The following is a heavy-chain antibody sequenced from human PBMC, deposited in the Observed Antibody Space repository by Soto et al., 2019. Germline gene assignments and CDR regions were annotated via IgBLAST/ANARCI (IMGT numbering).Heavy chain of an antibody. Sequence: GGSLRLSCAASGFTFGSYAMSWVRQAPGKGLECVATITGYSGTTYYADSVKGRFTISRDNSKSTLFLQMSGLRAEDTALYYCAKDIRHFDNNYVAFYYWGQGTLVTVSS. D-gene: IGHD4-4*01. V-gene: IGHV3-23*01. CDR2: ITGYSGTT. J-gene: IGHJ4*02. CDR1: GFTFGSYA. CDR3: AKDIRHFDNNYVAFYY.